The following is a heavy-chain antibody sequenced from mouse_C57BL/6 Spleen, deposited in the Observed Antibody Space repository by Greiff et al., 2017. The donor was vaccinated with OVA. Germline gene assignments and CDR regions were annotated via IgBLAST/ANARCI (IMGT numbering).Heavy chain of an antibody. Sequence: QVQLQQTGAELVKPGASVKVSCKASGYTFTSYWMHWVKQRPGQGLEWIGRIHPSDSDTNYNQKFKGKATLTVDKSSSTAYMQLSSLTSEDSAVYYCAMRDYDSAGPWSWFAYWGQGTLVTVSA. CDR3: AMRDYDSAGPWSWFAY. CDR2: IHPSDSDT. CDR1: GYTFTSYW. D-gene: IGHD2-4*01. J-gene: IGHJ3*01. V-gene: IGHV1-74*01.